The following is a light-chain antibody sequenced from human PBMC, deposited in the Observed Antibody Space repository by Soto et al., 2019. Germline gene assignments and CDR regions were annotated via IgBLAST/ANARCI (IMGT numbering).Light chain of an antibody. V-gene: IGKV1-39*01. Sequence: DVQLTQSPSSLSASVGDRVTITCRTSQTVSGNLHWYQQKPGQAPRLLIYVASNLQDGVPSRFRGGGSGRDFILTITRLQPEDFATYYCQQSYGASFTFGPGTRVD. CDR2: VAS. CDR3: QQSYGASFT. J-gene: IGKJ3*01. CDR1: QTVSGN.